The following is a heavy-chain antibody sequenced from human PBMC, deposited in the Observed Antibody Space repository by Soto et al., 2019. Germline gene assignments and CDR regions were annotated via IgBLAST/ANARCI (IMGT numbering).Heavy chain of an antibody. Sequence: QVQLQESGPGLVKPSQTLSLTCTVSGGSISSGDYYWSWIRQPPGKGLEWIGYIYYSGSTYYNPSLKSRVTISVDTSQNQFSLKLSSVTAADTAVYYCAGENYGDYVVNYYYGMDVWGQGTTVTVSS. CDR3: AGENYGDYVVNYYYGMDV. J-gene: IGHJ6*02. CDR2: IYYSGST. D-gene: IGHD4-17*01. V-gene: IGHV4-30-4*01. CDR1: GGSISSGDYY.